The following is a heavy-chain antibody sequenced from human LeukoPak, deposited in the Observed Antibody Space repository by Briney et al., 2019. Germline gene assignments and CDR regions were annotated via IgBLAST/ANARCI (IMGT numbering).Heavy chain of an antibody. Sequence: ASVKVSCKASGYTFTGYYMHWVRQAPGQGLEWMGWINPNSGGTNYAQKLQGRVTMTTDTSTSTAYMELRSLRSDDTAVYYCAREPYNWNYYYYYYYMDVWGKGTTVTVSS. V-gene: IGHV1-2*02. CDR3: AREPYNWNYYYYYYYMDV. CDR2: INPNSGGT. D-gene: IGHD1-7*01. CDR1: GYTFTGYY. J-gene: IGHJ6*03.